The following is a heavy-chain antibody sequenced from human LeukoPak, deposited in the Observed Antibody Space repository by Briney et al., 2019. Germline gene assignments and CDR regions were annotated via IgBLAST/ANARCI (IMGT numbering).Heavy chain of an antibody. Sequence: ASVKVSCKTSGYTFTNYGISWVRQAPGQGLEWMGWVSTSNPHTNYAPKFRGRVITTIGTSTTTAYLEMRSLTSDDTAVYYCARDRFLWGLGNWFDLWGQGTLVTVTS. D-gene: IGHD3-3*01. CDR1: GYTFTNYG. CDR2: VSTSNPHT. CDR3: ARDRFLWGLGNWFDL. V-gene: IGHV1-18*01. J-gene: IGHJ5*02.